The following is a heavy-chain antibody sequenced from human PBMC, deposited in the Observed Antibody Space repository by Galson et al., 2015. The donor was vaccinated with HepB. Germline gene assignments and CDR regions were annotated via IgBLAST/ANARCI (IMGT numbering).Heavy chain of an antibody. CDR3: ARDRVYRDEWLRNYYYYYYMDV. D-gene: IGHD5-12*01. Sequence: SVKVSCKASGGTFSSYAISWVRQAPGQGLEWMGGIIPIFGTANYAQKFQGRVTITADESTSTAYMELSSLRSEDTAVYYCARDRVYRDEWLRNYYYYYYMDVWGKGTTVTVSS. V-gene: IGHV1-69*13. J-gene: IGHJ6*03. CDR2: IIPIFGTA. CDR1: GGTFSSYA.